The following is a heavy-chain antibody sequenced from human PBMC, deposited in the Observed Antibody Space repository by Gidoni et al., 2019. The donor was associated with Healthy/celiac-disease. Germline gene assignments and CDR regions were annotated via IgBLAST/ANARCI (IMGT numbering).Heavy chain of an antibody. CDR1: GFTFSSYE. J-gene: IGHJ6*02. CDR2: ISSSGSTI. D-gene: IGHD1-26*01. V-gene: IGHV3-48*03. Sequence: EVQLVESGGGLVQPGGSLRLSCAASGFTFSSYEMNWVRQAPGKGLEWVSYISSSGSTIYYADSVKGRFTISRDNAKNSLYLQMNSLRAEDTAVYYCARAKASQPRNYYGMDVWGQGTTVTVSS. CDR3: ARAKASQPRNYYGMDV.